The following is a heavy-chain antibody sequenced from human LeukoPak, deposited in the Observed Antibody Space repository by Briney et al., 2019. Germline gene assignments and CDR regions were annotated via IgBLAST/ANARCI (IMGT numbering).Heavy chain of an antibody. D-gene: IGHD2-2*01. CDR3: ASCPIVLGSSTSCPLRY. V-gene: IGHV4-59*08. CDR2: IYYSGST. J-gene: IGHJ4*02. CDR1: GGSISSYY. Sequence: SETLSLTRTVSGGSISSYYWSWIRQPPGKGLEWIGYIYYSGSTNYNPSLKSRVTISVDTSKNQFSLKLSSVTAADTAVYYCASCPIVLGSSTSCPLRYWGQGTLVTVSS.